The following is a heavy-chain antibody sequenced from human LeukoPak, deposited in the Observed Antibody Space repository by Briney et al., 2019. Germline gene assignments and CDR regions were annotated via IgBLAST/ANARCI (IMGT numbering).Heavy chain of an antibody. CDR3: AREGNFGVVTARFDY. J-gene: IGHJ4*02. Sequence: PGRSLRLSCAASGFTFSSYAMHWVRQAPGKGLEWVAVISYDGSNKYYADSVKGRFTISRDNSKNTPYLQMNSLRAEDTAVYYCAREGNFGVVTARFDYWGQGTLVTVSS. CDR1: GFTFSSYA. V-gene: IGHV3-30-3*01. D-gene: IGHD3-3*01. CDR2: ISYDGSNK.